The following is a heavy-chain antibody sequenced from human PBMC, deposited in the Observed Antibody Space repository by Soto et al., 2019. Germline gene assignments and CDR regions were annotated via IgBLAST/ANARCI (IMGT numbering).Heavy chain of an antibody. Sequence: ASVKVSCKASGYTFTNHSIIWVRQAPGQGLEWMGWISAHTGNKVYAQSLQGRLTMTTDAYTNTAYMELRRLRSDDTAVYYCARLQRTQSGYHTFYFDNWG. CDR2: ISAHTGNK. J-gene: IGHJ4*01. CDR3: ARLQRTQSGYHTFYFDN. CDR1: GYTFTNHS. D-gene: IGHD3-22*01. V-gene: IGHV1-18*04.